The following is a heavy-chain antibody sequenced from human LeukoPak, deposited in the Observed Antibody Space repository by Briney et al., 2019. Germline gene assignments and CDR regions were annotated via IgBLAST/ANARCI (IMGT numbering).Heavy chain of an antibody. D-gene: IGHD6-19*01. CDR2: ISAYNGNT. J-gene: IGHJ4*02. Sequence: ASVKVSCKASGYTFTSYGISWVRQAPGQGLEWMGWISAYNGNTNYAQKLQGRVTMTTDTSTSTAYMELRSLGSDDTAVYYCARKSSFIAVADPADYWGQGTLVTVSS. CDR3: ARKSSFIAVADPADY. V-gene: IGHV1-18*01. CDR1: GYTFTSYG.